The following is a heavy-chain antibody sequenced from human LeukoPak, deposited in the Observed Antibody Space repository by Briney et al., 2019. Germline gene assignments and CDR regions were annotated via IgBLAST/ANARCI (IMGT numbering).Heavy chain of an antibody. J-gene: IGHJ5*02. CDR1: GGSISSSNYY. V-gene: IGHV4-39*01. D-gene: IGHD1-14*01. CDR2: IYYSGST. Sequence: SETLSLTCTVSGGSISSSNYYWGWIRQPPGKGLEWIGTIYYSGSTYYNPSLKSRVTISIDTSKNQFSLKLSSVTAADTAVYYCARRYGWFDPWGQGTLVTVSS. CDR3: ARRYGWFDP.